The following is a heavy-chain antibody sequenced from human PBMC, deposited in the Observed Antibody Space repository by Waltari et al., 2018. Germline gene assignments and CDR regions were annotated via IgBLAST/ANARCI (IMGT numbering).Heavy chain of an antibody. CDR1: GGSISSYF. J-gene: IGHJ4*02. D-gene: IGHD3-22*01. V-gene: IGHV4-59*08. CDR2: IHHSGNT. CDR3: ARWDASGRYYGD. Sequence: QVQLQESGPGLLKPSETLSPTCSVSGGSISSYFWNWIRQPPGKGLEWIGYIHHSGNTKCNPSHKSRVTMSVDTSKSQVSLRLTSVTAADTAVYYCARWDASGRYYGDWGQGTPVTVSS.